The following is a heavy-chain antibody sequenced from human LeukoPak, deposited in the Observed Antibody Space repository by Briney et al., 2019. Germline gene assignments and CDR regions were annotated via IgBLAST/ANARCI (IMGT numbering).Heavy chain of an antibody. CDR1: GGSISSGGYS. V-gene: IGHV4-30-2*01. CDR3: ARGSAPAWPADDAFDI. CDR2: IYHSGST. J-gene: IGHJ3*02. Sequence: SETLSLTCAVSGGSISSGGYSWSWIRQPPGKGLEWIGYIYHSGSTYYNPSLKSRVTISVDRSKNQFSLKLSSVTAADTAVYYCARGSAPAWPADDAFDIWGQGTMVTVSS.